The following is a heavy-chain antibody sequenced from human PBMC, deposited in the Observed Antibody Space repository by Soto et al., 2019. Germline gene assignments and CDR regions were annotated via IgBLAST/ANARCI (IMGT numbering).Heavy chain of an antibody. CDR2: IYYSGST. CDR3: ARRGRAVAGDIPFDY. V-gene: IGHV4-59*01. Sequence: QVRLQESGPGLVKPSETLSLTCTVSGGSISSYYWSWIRQPPGKGLEWIGYIYYSGSTNYNPSLKSRVTISVDTSKNQFSLKLSSVTAADTAVYYCARRGRAVAGDIPFDYWGQGTLVTVSS. J-gene: IGHJ4*02. CDR1: GGSISSYY. D-gene: IGHD6-19*01.